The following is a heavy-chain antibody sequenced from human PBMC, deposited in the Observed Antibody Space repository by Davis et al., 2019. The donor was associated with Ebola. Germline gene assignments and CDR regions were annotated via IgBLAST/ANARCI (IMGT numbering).Heavy chain of an antibody. CDR2: ISYDGSNK. D-gene: IGHD6-6*01. Sequence: PGGSLRLSCAASGFTFSSYAMHWVRQAPGKGLEWVAVISYDGSNKYYADSVKGRFSISRDNSKNTLYLQMNGLRAEDTAVYYCARRYSSSSGGVYYYMDVWGKGTTVTVSS. J-gene: IGHJ6*03. CDR1: GFTFSSYA. CDR3: ARRYSSSSGGVYYYMDV. V-gene: IGHV3-30-3*01.